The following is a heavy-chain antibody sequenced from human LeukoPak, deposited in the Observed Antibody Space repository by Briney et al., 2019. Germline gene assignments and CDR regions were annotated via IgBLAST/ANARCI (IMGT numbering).Heavy chain of an antibody. J-gene: IGHJ4*02. V-gene: IGHV4-30-4*08. CDR1: GGSISSGDYY. D-gene: IGHD1-26*01. CDR2: MYYSGST. CDR3: ARRSDSGSDDGEDYFDY. Sequence: PSETLSLTCTVSGGSISSGDYYWSWIRQPPGKGLEWIGYMYYSGSTYYNPSLKSRVTISVDTSKNQFSLKLTSVTAADTAVYFCARRSDSGSDDGEDYFDYWGQGTLVTVSS.